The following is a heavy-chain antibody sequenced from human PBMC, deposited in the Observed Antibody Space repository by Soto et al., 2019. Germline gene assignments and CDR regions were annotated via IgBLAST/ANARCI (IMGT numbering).Heavy chain of an antibody. CDR1: GFTFSSYW. D-gene: IGHD3-3*01. J-gene: IGHJ4*02. V-gene: IGHV3-7*01. CDR3: ARRYYDFWSGYYDY. CDR2: IKQDGSEK. Sequence: EVQLVESGGGLVQPGGSLRLSCAASGFTFSSYWMSWVRQAPGKGLEWVANIKQDGSEKYYVDSVKGRFTISRDNAKNSLYLQINSLRAEDTAVYYCARRYYDFWSGYYDYWGQGTLVTVSS.